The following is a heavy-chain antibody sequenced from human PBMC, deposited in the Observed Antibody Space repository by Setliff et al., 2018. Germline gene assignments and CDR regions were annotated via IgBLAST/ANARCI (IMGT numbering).Heavy chain of an antibody. CDR3: ARGYYNGRGYYYLPCSFDS. CDR2: IHGTEGT. Sequence: PSETLSLTCTVSDGSLYSGNYYWTWIRQPAGKALEWIGHIHGTEGTHYNPSLESRVTISRDNSPNQFSLMLRSVTAADTALYYCARGYYNGRGYYYLPCSFDSWGRGIVVTVSS. V-gene: IGHV4-61*09. J-gene: IGHJ4*02. D-gene: IGHD3-10*01. CDR1: DGSLYSGNYY.